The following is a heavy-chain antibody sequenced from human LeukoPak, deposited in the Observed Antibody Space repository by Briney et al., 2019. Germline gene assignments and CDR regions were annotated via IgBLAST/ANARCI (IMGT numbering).Heavy chain of an antibody. CDR2: IRSKADGGTT. J-gene: IGHJ3*02. CDR3: TRDRTGDRTDAFDI. V-gene: IGHV3-49*04. Sequence: GGSLRLSCAASGFTFSSYAMSWVRQAPGKGLDWIGFIRSKADGGTTANAASVKGRFTISRDDSKSIAYLQMNSLKTEDTAVYYCTRDRTGDRTDAFDIWGQGTIVTVSS. D-gene: IGHD7-27*01. CDR1: GFTFSSYA.